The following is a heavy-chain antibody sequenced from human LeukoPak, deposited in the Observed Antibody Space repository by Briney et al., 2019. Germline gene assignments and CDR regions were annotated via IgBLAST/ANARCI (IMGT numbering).Heavy chain of an antibody. CDR1: GFTFSSYG. Sequence: PGGSLRLSCAASGFTFSSYGMHWVRQAPGKGLEWVAFIRYDGSNKYYADSVKGRFTISRDNSKNTLYLQMNSLRAEDTAVYYCARDDGGNSHAFDIWGQGTMVTVSS. V-gene: IGHV3-30*02. J-gene: IGHJ3*02. CDR3: ARDDGGNSHAFDI. CDR2: IRYDGSNK. D-gene: IGHD4-23*01.